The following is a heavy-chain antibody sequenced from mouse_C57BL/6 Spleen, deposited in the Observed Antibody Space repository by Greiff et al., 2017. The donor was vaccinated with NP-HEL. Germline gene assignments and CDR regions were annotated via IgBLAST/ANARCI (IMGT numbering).Heavy chain of an antibody. CDR2: INPSSGYT. Sequence: VQLQESGAELARPGASVKMSCKASGYTFTSYTMHWVKQRPGQGLEWIGYINPSSGYTKYNQKFKDKATLTADKSSSTAYMQLSSLTSEDSAVYYCARGPYDYGYFDVWGTGTTVTVSS. V-gene: IGHV1-4*01. J-gene: IGHJ1*03. D-gene: IGHD2-3*01. CDR1: GYTFTSYT. CDR3: ARGPYDYGYFDV.